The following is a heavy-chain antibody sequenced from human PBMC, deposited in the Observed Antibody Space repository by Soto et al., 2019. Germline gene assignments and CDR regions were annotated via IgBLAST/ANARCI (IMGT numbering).Heavy chain of an antibody. J-gene: IGHJ4*02. CDR1: GFTFSNYA. CDR3: AKDTGLIAPYYFDY. Sequence: GGSLRLSCAASGFTFSNYAMTWVRQAPGKGLQWVSAISGSGGSTYYADSVKGRFTISRDNSKNTLYLQMNSLRAEDTAVYYCAKDTGLIAPYYFDYWGQGTLVTVSS. D-gene: IGHD2-8*01. CDR2: ISGSGGST. V-gene: IGHV3-23*01.